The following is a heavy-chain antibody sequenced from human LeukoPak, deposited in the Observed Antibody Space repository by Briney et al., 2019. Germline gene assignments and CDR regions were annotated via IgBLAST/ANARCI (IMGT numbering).Heavy chain of an antibody. Sequence: GASVKVSCKASGYTFTGYYMHWVRQAPGQGLGWMGWINPNSGGTNYAQKFQGRVTMPRDTSISTAYMELSRLRSDDTAVYYCARGGGTYSSGWAYRPRYYFDYWGQGTLVTVSS. CDR3: ARGGGTYSSGWAYRPRYYFDY. CDR2: INPNSGGT. J-gene: IGHJ4*02. CDR1: GYTFTGYY. V-gene: IGHV1-2*02. D-gene: IGHD6-19*01.